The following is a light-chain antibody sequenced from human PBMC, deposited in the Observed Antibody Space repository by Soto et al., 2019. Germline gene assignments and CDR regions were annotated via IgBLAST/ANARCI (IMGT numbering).Light chain of an antibody. Sequence: IVLMQSPGPLSLPLVESTTLSFRASQSVSNNYVAWYQQKPAQAPRLLIAGASSRAPGIPDRLSGSGSGTDFTLTISRLEPEDLAVYYCQQYGSSPPLTFGGGNKVEIK. CDR1: QSVSNNY. J-gene: IGKJ4*01. CDR2: GAS. V-gene: IGKV3-20*01. CDR3: QQYGSSPPLT.